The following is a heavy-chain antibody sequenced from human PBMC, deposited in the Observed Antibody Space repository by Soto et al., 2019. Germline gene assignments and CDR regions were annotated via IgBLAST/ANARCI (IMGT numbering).Heavy chain of an antibody. J-gene: IGHJ6*02. CDR3: ARGQGEYCSGGSCYANYYYSGMDV. D-gene: IGHD2-15*01. Sequence: ASVKVSCKASGYTFTTYGITWVRQAPGQGLEWVGWISAYDGHTSYAQKLQDRVTMTTDTSTSTAYMDLRSLRSDDSAVYYCARGQGEYCSGGSCYANYYYSGMDVWGQGTTVTGS. CDR2: ISAYDGHT. V-gene: IGHV1-18*01. CDR1: GYTFTTYG.